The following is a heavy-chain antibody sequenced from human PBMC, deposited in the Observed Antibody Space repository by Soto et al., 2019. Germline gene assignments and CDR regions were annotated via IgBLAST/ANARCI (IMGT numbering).Heavy chain of an antibody. Sequence: QVQLVESGGGVVQPGRSLRLSCAVSGFIFKNYALNWVRQAPGKGLEWVASITRDGYNKYYADSVKGRFTISRDNSKNTLSLQMTAPRVEDSSVYYCTKSSGGSSSVGMDYWGPGTLVTVSS. CDR3: TKSSGGSSSVGMDY. D-gene: IGHD6-6*01. CDR2: ITRDGYNK. J-gene: IGHJ4*02. V-gene: IGHV3-30*04. CDR1: GFIFKNYA.